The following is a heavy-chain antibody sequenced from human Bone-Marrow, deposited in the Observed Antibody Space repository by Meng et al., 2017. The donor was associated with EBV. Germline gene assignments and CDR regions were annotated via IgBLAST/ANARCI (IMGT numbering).Heavy chain of an antibody. CDR1: GGTFSSYA. Sequence: QVQLVQAGAEVKKPGSSGKVSCKASGGTFSSYAISWVRQAPGQGLEWMGGIIPIFGTANYAQKFQGRVTITADKSTSTAYMELSSLRSEDTAVYYCARDFQTVDGGAADLEYFQHWGQGTLVTVSS. V-gene: IGHV1-69*06. CDR2: IIPIFGTA. CDR3: ARDFQTVDGGAADLEYFQH. J-gene: IGHJ1*01. D-gene: IGHD6-25*01.